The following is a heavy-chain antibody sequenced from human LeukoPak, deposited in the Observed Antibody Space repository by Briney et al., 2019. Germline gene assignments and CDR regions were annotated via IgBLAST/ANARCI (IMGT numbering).Heavy chain of an antibody. CDR2: ISAYNGNT. CDR3: ARSRVSVGYYYMDV. D-gene: IGHD3-22*01. Sequence: GASVKVSCKASGYTFTSYGISWVRQAPGQGLEWMGWISAYNGNTNYAQKLQGRVTVTTDTSTSTAYMELRSLRSDDTAVYYCARSRVSVGYYYMDVWGKGTTVTVSS. J-gene: IGHJ6*03. CDR1: GYTFTSYG. V-gene: IGHV1-18*01.